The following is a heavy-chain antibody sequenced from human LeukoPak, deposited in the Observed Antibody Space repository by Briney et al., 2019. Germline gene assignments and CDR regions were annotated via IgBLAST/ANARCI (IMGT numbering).Heavy chain of an antibody. J-gene: IGHJ3*02. CDR1: GFTFSSYS. CDR3: AIVVVPAAIHDALDI. CDR2: ISSSSSYI. Sequence: PGGSLRLSCAASGFTFSSYSVNWVRQAPGKGLEWVSSISSSSSYIYYADSVKGRFTISRDNAKNSLYLQMNSLRAEDTAVYYCAIVVVPAAIHDALDIWGQGTMVTVSS. V-gene: IGHV3-21*01. D-gene: IGHD2-2*01.